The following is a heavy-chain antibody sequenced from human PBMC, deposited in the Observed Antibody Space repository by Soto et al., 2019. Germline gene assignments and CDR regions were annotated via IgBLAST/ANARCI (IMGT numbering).Heavy chain of an antibody. D-gene: IGHD2-15*01. CDR2: IYHTGTT. Sequence: SETLSLTCAVSGGSISSSNLWTWVRQPPGKGLEWIGEIYHTGTTNYNPSLKSRVTISVDTSKNQFSLKLSSVTAADTAVYYCARLTEDIVVVVAASSIDYWGQGTLVTVSS. J-gene: IGHJ4*02. V-gene: IGHV4-4*02. CDR1: GGSISSSNL. CDR3: ARLTEDIVVVVAASSIDY.